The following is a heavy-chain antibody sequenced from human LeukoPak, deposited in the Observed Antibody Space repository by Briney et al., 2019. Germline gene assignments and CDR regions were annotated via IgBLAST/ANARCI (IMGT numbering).Heavy chain of an antibody. CDR1: GITFSSYT. J-gene: IGHJ1*01. Sequence: GGSLRLSCAVSGITFSSYTMNWVRQAPGKGLEWVSQISSSGSFIYYTDSVKGRFTISRDNAKNSLYLQMNSLRAEDTALYYCAKDGYSSSWGAEYFQHWGQGTLVTVSS. D-gene: IGHD6-13*01. CDR2: ISSSGSFI. V-gene: IGHV3-21*04. CDR3: AKDGYSSSWGAEYFQH.